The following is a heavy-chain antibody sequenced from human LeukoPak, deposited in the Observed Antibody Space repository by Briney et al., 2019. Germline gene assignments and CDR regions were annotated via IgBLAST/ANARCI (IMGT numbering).Heavy chain of an antibody. Sequence: SETLSPTCAVYGGSFSGYYWSWIRQPPGKGLEWIGEINHSGSTNYNPSLKSRVTISVDTSKNQFSLKLSSVTAADTAVYYCASGRYSSGWYVYWGQGTLVTVSS. CDR3: ASGRYSSGWYVY. CDR2: INHSGST. J-gene: IGHJ4*02. D-gene: IGHD6-19*01. V-gene: IGHV4-34*01. CDR1: GGSFSGYY.